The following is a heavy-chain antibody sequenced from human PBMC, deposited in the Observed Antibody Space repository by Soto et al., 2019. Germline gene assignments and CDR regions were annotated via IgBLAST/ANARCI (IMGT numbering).Heavy chain of an antibody. CDR3: AKGGYRDLRDPYFAMDV. V-gene: IGHV3-53*01. J-gene: IGHJ6*01. CDR2: FYSGGSS. CDR1: GFSVNNNY. Sequence: GGSLRLSXAASGFSVNNNYMSWVRQAPGKGLEWVSIFYSGGSSYYADSVKGRFAISRDNSKNTLFLQMNTLRAEDTAVYYCAKGGYRDLRDPYFAMDVWGQGTTVTVSS. D-gene: IGHD1-26*01.